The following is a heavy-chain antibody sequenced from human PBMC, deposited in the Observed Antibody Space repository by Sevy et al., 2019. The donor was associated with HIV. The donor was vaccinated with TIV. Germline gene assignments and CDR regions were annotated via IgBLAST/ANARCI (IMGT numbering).Heavy chain of an antibody. V-gene: IGHV3-7*03. CDR2: IKQDGSEK. CDR1: GFTFSSYW. CDR3: ARDWECTGGVCYFMDV. D-gene: IGHD2-8*02. Sequence: GGFLRLSCAASGFTFSSYWMSWVRQAPGKGLEWVANIKQDGSEKYYVDSVKGRFTISRDNAKNSLYLQMNSPRAEDTAVYYCARDWECTGGVCYFMDVWGQGTTVTVSS. J-gene: IGHJ6*02.